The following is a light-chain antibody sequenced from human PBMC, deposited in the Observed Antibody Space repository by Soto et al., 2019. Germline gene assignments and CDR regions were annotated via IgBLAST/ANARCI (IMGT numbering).Light chain of an antibody. V-gene: IGKV3-20*01. Sequence: EAVLTQSPGSLSLSPGDRVTLSCRASQSLVNTYVAWYQQKPGQAPRLLIYDASTRATGIPDGFSGSGSGTDFTLSNTRLEPEDFAVYYCPSCGSSRTVGHGSKVEI. CDR2: DAS. CDR1: QSLVNTY. CDR3: PSCGSSRT. J-gene: IGKJ1*01.